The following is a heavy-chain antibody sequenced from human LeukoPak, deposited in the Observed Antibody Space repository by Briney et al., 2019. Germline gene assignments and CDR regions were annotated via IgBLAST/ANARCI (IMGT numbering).Heavy chain of an antibody. Sequence: GRSLRLSCAASGFTCSSYGMRWVRQAPGKGLEWVAVISYDGSNKYYAESVKGRFTISRDNSKNTLYLQMNSLRAEDTAVYYCAKDFGRYCSGGSCYPDYWGQGTLVIVSS. CDR1: GFTCSSYG. V-gene: IGHV3-30*18. CDR2: ISYDGSNK. D-gene: IGHD2-15*01. J-gene: IGHJ4*02. CDR3: AKDFGRYCSGGSCYPDY.